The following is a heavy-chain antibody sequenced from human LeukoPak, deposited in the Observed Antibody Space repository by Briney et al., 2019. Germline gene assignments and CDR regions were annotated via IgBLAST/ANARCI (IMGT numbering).Heavy chain of an antibody. CDR2: VYPDNTKT. V-gene: IGHV5-51*01. CDR1: GYTFTIYW. D-gene: IGHD1-26*01. J-gene: IGHJ3*02. CDR3: ARLSGGSALRNDAFHI. Sequence: GESLKISCKGSGYTFTIYWIAWVRQMPGKGLEWMGIVYPDNTKTIYRPSFQGQVTISADKSINSAYLQWSSLKASDTAIYYCARLSGGSALRNDAFHIWGQGTMVTVSS.